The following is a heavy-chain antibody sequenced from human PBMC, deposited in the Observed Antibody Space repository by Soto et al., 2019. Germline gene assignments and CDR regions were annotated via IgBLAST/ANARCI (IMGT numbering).Heavy chain of an antibody. Sequence: SETLSLTCTVSGGSISSSSYYWGWIRQPPGKGLELIGSIYYSGSTYYNPSLKSRVTISVDTSKNQFSLKLSSVTAADTAVYYCARHIRGNSCMDVWGQGTTVTVSS. D-gene: IGHD2-21*01. CDR1: GGSISSSSYY. CDR2: IYYSGST. CDR3: ARHIRGNSCMDV. V-gene: IGHV4-39*01. J-gene: IGHJ6*02.